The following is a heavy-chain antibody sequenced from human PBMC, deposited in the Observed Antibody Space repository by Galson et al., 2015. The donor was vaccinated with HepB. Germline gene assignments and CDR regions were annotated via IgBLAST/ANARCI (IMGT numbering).Heavy chain of an antibody. Sequence: SVKVSCKASGYTFTSYGISWVRQAPGQGLEWMGWISAYNGNTNYAQKLQGRVTMTTDTPTSTAYMELRSLRSDDTAVYYCARVGSGRDGPPFGFDYWGQGTLVTVSS. CDR1: GYTFTSYG. J-gene: IGHJ4*02. CDR3: ARVGSGRDGPPFGFDY. D-gene: IGHD5-24*01. CDR2: ISAYNGNT. V-gene: IGHV1-18*01.